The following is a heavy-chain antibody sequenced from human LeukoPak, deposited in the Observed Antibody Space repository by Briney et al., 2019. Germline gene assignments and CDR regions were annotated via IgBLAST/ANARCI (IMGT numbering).Heavy chain of an antibody. V-gene: IGHV4-39*07. CDR2: IYYSGST. CDR1: GGSISSSSYY. J-gene: IGHJ6*03. Sequence: SETLSLTCTVSGGSISSSSYYWGWIRQPPGKGLEWIGSIYYSGSTYYNPSLKSRVTISVDTYTHQFSLKLSSVTAADTAVYYCARRGQWLADYYYYMDVWGKGTTVTVSS. D-gene: IGHD6-19*01. CDR3: ARRGQWLADYYYYMDV.